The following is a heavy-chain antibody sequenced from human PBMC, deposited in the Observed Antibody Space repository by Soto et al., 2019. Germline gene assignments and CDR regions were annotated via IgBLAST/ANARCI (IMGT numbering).Heavy chain of an antibody. CDR3: SRSPRPGSSSRVNYYYMDV. J-gene: IGHJ6*03. Sequence: AGGSLRLSCAASGFTVSSNYMSWVRQAPGKGLERVSVIYSGGSTYYADSVKGRFTISRDNSKNTLYLQMNSLRAEDTAVYYCSRSPRPGSSSRVNYYYMDVWGKGTTVTVSS. CDR1: GFTVSSNY. V-gene: IGHV3-66*01. D-gene: IGHD6-6*01. CDR2: IYSGGST.